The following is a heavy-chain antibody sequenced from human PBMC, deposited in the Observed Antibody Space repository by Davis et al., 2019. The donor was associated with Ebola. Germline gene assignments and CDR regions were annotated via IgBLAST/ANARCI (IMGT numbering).Heavy chain of an antibody. V-gene: IGHV3-7*03. CDR1: GFTFSTYW. Sequence: GESLKISCAASGFTFSTYWMTWVRQAPGKGLEWVANIHQDGSEKYYGDSVKGRFTISRDNAKNSLYLQMNSLRAEDTAVYFCARDSSGWRPLDYWGQGTLVTVSS. CDR2: IHQDGSEK. D-gene: IGHD6-19*01. CDR3: ARDSSGWRPLDY. J-gene: IGHJ4*02.